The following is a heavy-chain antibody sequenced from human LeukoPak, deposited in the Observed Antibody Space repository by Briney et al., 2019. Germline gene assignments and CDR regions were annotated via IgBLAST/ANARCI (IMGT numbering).Heavy chain of an antibody. CDR1: GGSISSYY. CDR3: ASNVDTAMAHYYYYGMDV. J-gene: IGHJ6*02. CDR2: IYYSGST. V-gene: IGHV4-59*01. D-gene: IGHD5-18*01. Sequence: SETLSLTCTVSGGSISSYYWSWIRQPPGKGLEWIGYIYYSGSTSYNPSLKSRVTISVDTSKNQFSLKLSSVTAADTAVYYCASNVDTAMAHYYYYGMDVWGQGTTVTVSS.